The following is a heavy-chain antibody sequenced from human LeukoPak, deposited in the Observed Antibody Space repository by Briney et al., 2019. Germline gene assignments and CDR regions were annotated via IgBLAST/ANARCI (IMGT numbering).Heavy chain of an antibody. CDR3: ASLVEMATIRYFDY. D-gene: IGHD5-24*01. Sequence: GSLRLSCAASGFTFSSYSMKGVRQPPGKGLEWIGSIYYSGSTYYNPSLRSRVTISVDTSKNQFFLKLSSVTAADTAVYYCASLVEMATIRYFDYWGQGTLVTVSS. CDR1: GFTFSSYSMK. CDR2: IYYSGST. V-gene: IGHV4-59*05. J-gene: IGHJ4*02.